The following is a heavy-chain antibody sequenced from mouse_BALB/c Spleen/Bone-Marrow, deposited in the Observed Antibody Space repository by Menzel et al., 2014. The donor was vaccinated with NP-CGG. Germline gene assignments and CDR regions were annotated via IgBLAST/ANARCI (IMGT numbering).Heavy chain of an antibody. V-gene: IGHV1-69*02. Sequence: QVQLQQSGAELVKPGASVKLSCKASGYTFTSYWMHWVKQRPGQGLEWIGEIDPSDSYTNYSQKFKGKATLTVDKSSSXAYMQLSSLTSEDSAVYYCARSRGYYDYWYFDVWGAGTTVTVSS. D-gene: IGHD2-4*01. CDR3: ARSRGYYDYWYFDV. J-gene: IGHJ1*01. CDR2: IDPSDSYT. CDR1: GYTFTSYW.